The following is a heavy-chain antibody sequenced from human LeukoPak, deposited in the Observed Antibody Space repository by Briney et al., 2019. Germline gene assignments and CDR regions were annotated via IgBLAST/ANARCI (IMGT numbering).Heavy chain of an antibody. Sequence: PGRSLRLSCAPSIFTFTYAWTSWVRQAPGKGLEWVGRIKSETDGGTTAYGSPVKGRFTISRDDSKKTLFLQINTLKTEDTAIYYCTISGSHIDYWGQGTLVTVSS. V-gene: IGHV3-15*01. CDR2: IKSETDGGTT. J-gene: IGHJ4*02. D-gene: IGHD1-26*01. CDR1: IFTFTYAW. CDR3: TISGSHIDY.